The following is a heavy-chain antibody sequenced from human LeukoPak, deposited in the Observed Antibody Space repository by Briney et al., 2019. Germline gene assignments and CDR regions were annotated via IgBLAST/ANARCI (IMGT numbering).Heavy chain of an antibody. D-gene: IGHD3-10*01. CDR1: GGSISSGGYY. CDR2: IYHSGST. V-gene: IGHV4-30-2*01. J-gene: IGHJ6*03. CDR3: ARGVPPYYYYYMDV. Sequence: PSETLSLTCTVSGGSISSGGYYWSWIRQPPGKGLEWIGYIYHSGSTYYNPSLKSRVTISVDRSKNQFSLKLSSVTAADTAVYYCARGVPPYYYYYMDVWGKGTTVTVSS.